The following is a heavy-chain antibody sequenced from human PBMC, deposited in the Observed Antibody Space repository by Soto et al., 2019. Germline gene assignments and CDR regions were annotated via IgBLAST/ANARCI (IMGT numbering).Heavy chain of an antibody. D-gene: IGHD5-18*01. J-gene: IGHJ6*03. Sequence: ASVKVSCKASGFTFTSSAMQWVRQARGQRLEWIGWIVVGSGNTNYAQKFQERVTITRDMSTSTAYMELSSLRSEDTAVYYCARGGYSYVPMDVWGKGTTVTVSS. CDR3: ARGGYSYVPMDV. V-gene: IGHV1-58*02. CDR1: GFTFTSSA. CDR2: IVVGSGNT.